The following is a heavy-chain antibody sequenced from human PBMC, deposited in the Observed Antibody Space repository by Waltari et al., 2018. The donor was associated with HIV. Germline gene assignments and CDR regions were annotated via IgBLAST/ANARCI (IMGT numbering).Heavy chain of an antibody. CDR1: GCTFCRHS. Sequence: MQWVESRGGPFPPGGSLRLSCAAHGCTFCRHSRHWVRQAPGKGLEWVAVRSYEGSNKYFADSVKGRFTISRDNSKNTLYLQMNSLRAEDTAVYYCARGGGYSSSYYFDYWGQGTLVTVSS. D-gene: IGHD5-12*01. V-gene: IGHV3-30-3*01. CDR3: ARGGGYSSSYYFDY. CDR2: RSYEGSNK. J-gene: IGHJ4*02.